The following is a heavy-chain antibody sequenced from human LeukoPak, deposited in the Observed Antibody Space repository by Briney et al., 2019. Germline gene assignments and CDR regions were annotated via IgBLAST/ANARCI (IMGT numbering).Heavy chain of an antibody. CDR1: GFTFSNAW. V-gene: IGHV3-15*01. CDR2: IKSKTDGGTT. J-gene: IGHJ6*03. Sequence: GGSLRLSCAASGFTFSNAWMSWVRQAPGKGLEWVGRIKSKTDGGTTDYAAPVKGRFTISRDDSKNTLYLQMNSLKTEDTAVYYCTTDRRSGPGYYYYYMDVWGKGTTVTVSS. D-gene: IGHD3-3*01. CDR3: TTDRRSGPGYYYYYMDV.